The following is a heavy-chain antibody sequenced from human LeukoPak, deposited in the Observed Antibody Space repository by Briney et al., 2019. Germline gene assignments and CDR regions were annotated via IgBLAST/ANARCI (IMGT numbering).Heavy chain of an antibody. Sequence: ASVKVSCKASGYTFTSYGISWVRQAPGQGLEWMGWISAYNGNTNYAQKLQGRVTMTTDTSTSTAYMELRSLRSDDPAVYYCAKDGAITMIVVPFDYWGQGTLVTVSS. V-gene: IGHV1-18*01. J-gene: IGHJ4*02. CDR1: GYTFTSYG. D-gene: IGHD3-22*01. CDR2: ISAYNGNT. CDR3: AKDGAITMIVVPFDY.